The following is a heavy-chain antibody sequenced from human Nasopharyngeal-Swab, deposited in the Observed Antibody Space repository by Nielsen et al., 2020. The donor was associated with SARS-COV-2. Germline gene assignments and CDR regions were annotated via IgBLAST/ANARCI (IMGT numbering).Heavy chain of an antibody. CDR3: AKSMAYFQLSGTYNLDF. J-gene: IGHJ4*02. Sequence: GESLKISCAASGFTFNYFGMHWVRQAPGKGLEWVSFISYEGSIRNYIDSVKGRFTVSRDSSKNTVYLQMNNLRPDDTAVYFCAKSMAYFQLSGTYNLDFWGQGTLVTVSS. CDR1: GFTFNYFG. D-gene: IGHD2-21*01. CDR2: ISYEGSIR. V-gene: IGHV3-30*18.